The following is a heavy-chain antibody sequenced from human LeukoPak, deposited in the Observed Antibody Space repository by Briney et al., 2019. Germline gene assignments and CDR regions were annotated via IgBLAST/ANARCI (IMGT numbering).Heavy chain of an antibody. V-gene: IGHV4-59*01. CDR3: ARCFADTALDH. CDR2: VYYGGST. J-gene: IGHJ4*02. D-gene: IGHD5-18*01. Sequence: PSETLSLTCTVSGGSISGYYWNWIRQPPGMGLEWIGYVYYGGSTDYNPSLKSRVAISEDTPQNQLSLKLTSVTPADTAVYYCARCFADTALDHWGQGTPVTVSS. CDR1: GGSISGYY.